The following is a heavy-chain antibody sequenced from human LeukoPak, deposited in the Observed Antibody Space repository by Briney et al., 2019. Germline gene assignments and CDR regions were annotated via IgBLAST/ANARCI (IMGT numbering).Heavy chain of an antibody. D-gene: IGHD3-3*01. V-gene: IGHV1-8*01. Sequence: ASVKVSCKASGYTFTSYDINWVRQATGQGLEWMGWMNPNSGNTGYAQKFQGRVTMTRNTSISTAYMELSSLRAEDTAVYYCAREGETITIFGVVIEYYFDYWGQGTLVTVSS. CDR1: GYTFTSYD. J-gene: IGHJ4*02. CDR3: AREGETITIFGVVIEYYFDY. CDR2: MNPNSGNT.